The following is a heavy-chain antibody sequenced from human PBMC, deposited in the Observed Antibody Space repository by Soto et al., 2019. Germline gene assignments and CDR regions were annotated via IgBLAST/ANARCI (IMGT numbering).Heavy chain of an antibody. CDR2: ISAYNGNT. CDR3: ARDRAYYDSSGYFGPGDAFDI. CDR1: GGTFSSYT. J-gene: IGHJ3*02. V-gene: IGHV1-18*01. D-gene: IGHD3-22*01. Sequence: GASVKVSCKASGGTFSSYTISWVRQAPGQGLEWMGWISAYNGNTNYAQKLQGRVTMTTDTSTSTAYMELRSLRSDDTAVYYCARDRAYYDSSGYFGPGDAFDIWGQGTMVTVSS.